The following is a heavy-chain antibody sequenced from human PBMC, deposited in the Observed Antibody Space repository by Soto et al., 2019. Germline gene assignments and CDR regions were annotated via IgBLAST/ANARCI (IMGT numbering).Heavy chain of an antibody. Sequence: SETLSLTCTVSGASIRTPDWRSWVRQTPEKGLERIGEIYHSGTPNYNPSLQSRVSMSVDKSNNQFSLKMYSVTAADTPVYYCAIPPPIEVDGPDYWGQGILATVSS. CDR2: IYHSGTP. CDR3: AIPPPIEVDGPDY. J-gene: IGHJ4*02. D-gene: IGHD6-19*01. V-gene: IGHV4-4*02. CDR1: GASIRTPDW.